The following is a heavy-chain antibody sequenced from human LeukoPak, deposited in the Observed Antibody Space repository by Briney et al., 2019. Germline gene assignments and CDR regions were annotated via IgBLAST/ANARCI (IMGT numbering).Heavy chain of an antibody. CDR2: INAGNGNT. D-gene: IGHD3-10*01. J-gene: IGHJ4*02. CDR3: ARGRRFGELGD. V-gene: IGHV1-3*01. CDR1: GYTFTSYA. Sequence: ASVKVSCKASGYTFTSYAMHWVRQAPGQRLEWMGWINAGNGNTEYSQKFQGRVTITRDTSASTAYMELSSLRSEDTAVYYCARGRRFGELGDWGQGTLVTVSS.